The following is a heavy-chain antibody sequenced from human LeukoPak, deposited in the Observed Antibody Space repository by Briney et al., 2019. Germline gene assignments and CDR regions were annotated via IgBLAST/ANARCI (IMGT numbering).Heavy chain of an antibody. V-gene: IGHV1-69*13. CDR1: GGTFSSYA. D-gene: IGHD3-22*01. CDR3: ASTKKLNYYDSSGYYNDAFDI. CDR2: IIPIFGTA. Sequence: ASVKVSCKASGGTFSSYAISWVRQAPGQGLEWMGGIIPIFGTANYAQKFQGRVTITADESTSTAYMELSSLRSEDTAVYYCASTKKLNYYDSSGYYNDAFDIWGQGTMVTVSS. J-gene: IGHJ3*02.